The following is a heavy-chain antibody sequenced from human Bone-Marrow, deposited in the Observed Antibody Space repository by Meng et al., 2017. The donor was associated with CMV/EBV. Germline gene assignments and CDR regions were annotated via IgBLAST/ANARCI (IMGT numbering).Heavy chain of an antibody. CDR1: GGSISSSSYY. J-gene: IGHJ6*02. CDR3: ARWAVVVANNDYPYYGMDV. V-gene: IGHV4-39*01. Sequence: SETLSLTCTVSGGSISSSSYYWGWIRQPPGKGLEWIGSIYYSGSTYYNPSLKSRVTISVDTSKNQFSLKLSSVTAADTAVYYCARWAVVVANNDYPYYGMDVWGQGHTVNVSS. CDR2: IYYSGST. D-gene: IGHD2-15*01.